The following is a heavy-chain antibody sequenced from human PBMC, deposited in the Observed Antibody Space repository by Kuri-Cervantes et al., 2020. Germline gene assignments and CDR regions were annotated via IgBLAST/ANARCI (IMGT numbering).Heavy chain of an antibody. CDR2: IYYSGST. CDR3: ARPNYGDYVAFDI. J-gene: IGHJ3*02. D-gene: IGHD4-17*01. Sequence: SETLSLTCTVSGGSISSGDYYWSWIRQPPGKGLEWIGYIYYSGSTYYNPSLKSQVTISVDTSKNQFSLKLSSVTAADTAVYYCARPNYGDYVAFDIWGQGTMVTVSS. V-gene: IGHV4-30-4*01. CDR1: GGSISSGDYY.